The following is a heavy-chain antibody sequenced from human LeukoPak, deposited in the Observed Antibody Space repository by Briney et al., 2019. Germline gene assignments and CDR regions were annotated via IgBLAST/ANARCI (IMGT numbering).Heavy chain of an antibody. Sequence: SETLSLTCTVSGGSISSYYWSWIRQPPGKGLEWIGYIYYSGSTNYNPSLKSRVTISVDTSKNQFSLKLSSVTAADTAVYYCARATFGVVQAYRDAFDIWGQGTMATVSS. J-gene: IGHJ3*02. CDR1: GGSISSYY. CDR2: IYYSGST. D-gene: IGHD3-3*01. V-gene: IGHV4-59*01. CDR3: ARATFGVVQAYRDAFDI.